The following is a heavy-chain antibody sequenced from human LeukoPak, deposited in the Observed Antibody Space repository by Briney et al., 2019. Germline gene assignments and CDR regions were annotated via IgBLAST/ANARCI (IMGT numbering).Heavy chain of an antibody. CDR2: MSPNSGNT. V-gene: IGHV1-8*01. J-gene: IGHJ6*02. CDR1: GYTFTSYD. CDR3: ARVSVYDSSGYWNNYYYGMDV. Sequence: ASVKVSCKASGYTFTSYDINWVRQATGQGPEWMGWMSPNSGNTGYAQKFQGRVTMTRSTSMSTAYMELSSLRSEDTAVYYCARVSVYDSSGYWNNYYYGMDVWGQGTTVTVSS. D-gene: IGHD3-22*01.